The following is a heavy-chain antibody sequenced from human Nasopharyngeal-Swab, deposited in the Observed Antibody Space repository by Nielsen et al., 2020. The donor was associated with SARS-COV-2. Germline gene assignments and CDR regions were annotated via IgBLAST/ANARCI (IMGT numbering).Heavy chain of an antibody. CDR1: GGSFSGYY. CDR3: AGSPTGDTAMPRPDY. D-gene: IGHD5-18*01. Sequence: SETLSLTCAVYGGSFSGYYWSWIRQPPGKGLAWIGEINHSGSTNYNPSLKSRVTISVDTSNNQFSLKLSSVTAADTAVYYCAGSPTGDTAMPRPDYWGQGTLVTVSS. J-gene: IGHJ4*02. CDR2: INHSGST. V-gene: IGHV4-34*01.